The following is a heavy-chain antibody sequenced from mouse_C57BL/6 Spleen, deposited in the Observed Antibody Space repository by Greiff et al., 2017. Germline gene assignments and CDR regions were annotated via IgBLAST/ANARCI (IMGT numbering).Heavy chain of an antibody. CDR2: IYIGNGYT. CDR1: GYTFTSYG. D-gene: IGHD2-4*01. Sequence: VQLKESGAELVRPGSSVKMSCKTSGYTFTSYGINWVKQRPGQGLEWIGYIYIGNGYTEYNEKFKGKATLTSDTSSSTAYMQRSSLTSEDSAIYFCARGDYDGLYAMDYWGQGTSVTVSS. J-gene: IGHJ4*01. CDR3: ARGDYDGLYAMDY. V-gene: IGHV1-58*01.